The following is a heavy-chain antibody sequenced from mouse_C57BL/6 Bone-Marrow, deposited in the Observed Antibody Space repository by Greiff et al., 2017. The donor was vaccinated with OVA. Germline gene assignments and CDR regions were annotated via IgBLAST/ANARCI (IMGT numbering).Heavy chain of an antibody. CDR3: ARGPTMVTTGFAY. CDR1: GYTFTSYW. D-gene: IGHD2-9*01. Sequence: VKLQQPGAELVMPGASVKLSCKASGYTFTSYWMHWVKQRPGQGLEWIGEIDPSDSYTNYNQKFKGKSTLTVDKSSSTAYMQLSSLTSEDSAVYYCARGPTMVTTGFAYWGQGTLVTVSA. V-gene: IGHV1-69*01. CDR2: IDPSDSYT. J-gene: IGHJ3*01.